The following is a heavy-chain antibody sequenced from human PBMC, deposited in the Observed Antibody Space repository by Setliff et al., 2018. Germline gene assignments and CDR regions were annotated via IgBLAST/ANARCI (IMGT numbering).Heavy chain of an antibody. D-gene: IGHD1-1*01. CDR1: GDSISSGSYH. Sequence: SETLSLTCTVSGDSISSGSYHWSWIRKPAGKGLEWIGRIHPSGSTNYNPSLKSRVTISVDTSKNQFSLKVSSVTAADTAVYYCARTTGSTHNWLDPWGPGTLVTAPQ. V-gene: IGHV4-61*02. CDR3: ARTTGSTHNWLDP. CDR2: IHPSGST. J-gene: IGHJ5*02.